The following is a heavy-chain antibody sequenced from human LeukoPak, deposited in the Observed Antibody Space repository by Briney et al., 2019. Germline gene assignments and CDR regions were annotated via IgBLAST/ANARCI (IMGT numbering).Heavy chain of an antibody. J-gene: IGHJ6*03. Sequence: SGTLSLTCAVYGGSFSGYYWSWIRQPPGKGLEWIGEINHSGSTNYNPSLKSRVTISVDTSKNQFSLKLSSVTAADTAVYYCARGLGYYYYYMDVWGKGTTVTVSS. CDR2: INHSGST. CDR1: GGSFSGYY. V-gene: IGHV4-34*01. CDR3: ARGLGYYYYYMDV.